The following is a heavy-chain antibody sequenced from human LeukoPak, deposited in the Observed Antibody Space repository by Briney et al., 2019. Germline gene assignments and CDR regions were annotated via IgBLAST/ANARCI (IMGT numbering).Heavy chain of an antibody. V-gene: IGHV3-30*02. J-gene: IGHJ4*02. CDR2: IRHDGSYQ. CDR3: AKNRDSSDYPRDFDY. Sequence: GSLRLSCAASRFTFSSYGMHWVRQTPGKGLEWVAFIRHDGSYQQYADSVKGRFTVSRDNSKDTVYLQMNRLRTEDTAVYYCAKNRDSSDYPRDFDYWGQGTLVTVSS. D-gene: IGHD3-22*01. CDR1: RFTFSSYG.